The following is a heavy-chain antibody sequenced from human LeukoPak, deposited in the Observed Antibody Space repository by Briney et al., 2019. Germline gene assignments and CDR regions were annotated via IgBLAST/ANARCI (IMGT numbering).Heavy chain of an antibody. Sequence: PSQTLSLTCTVSGGSISSGGYYWSWIRQPPGKGLEWIGYIYHSGSTYYNPSLKSRVTISVDRSKNQFSLKLSSVTAADTAVYYCARSIYYYYMDVWGKGTTVTVSS. CDR2: IYHSGST. CDR3: ARSIYYYYMDV. CDR1: GGSISSGGYY. V-gene: IGHV4-30-2*01. J-gene: IGHJ6*03.